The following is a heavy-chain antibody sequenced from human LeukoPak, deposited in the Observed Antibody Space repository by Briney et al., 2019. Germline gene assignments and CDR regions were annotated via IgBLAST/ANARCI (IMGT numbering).Heavy chain of an antibody. CDR2: IYYSGST. J-gene: IGHJ6*03. CDR3: ARLGGERQLDRYMDV. CDR1: GGSISSSSYY. V-gene: IGHV4-39*07. D-gene: IGHD6-13*01. Sequence: SETLSLTCTVSGGSISSSSYYWGWIRQPPGKGLEWIGSIYYSGSTYYNPSLKSRVTISVDTSKNQFSLKLSSVTAADTAVYYCARLGGERQLDRYMDVWGKGTTVTVSS.